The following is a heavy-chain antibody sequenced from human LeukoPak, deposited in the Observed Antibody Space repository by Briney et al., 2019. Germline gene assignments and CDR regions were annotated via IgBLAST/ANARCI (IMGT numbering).Heavy chain of an antibody. J-gene: IGHJ4*02. CDR1: GFNFSSYW. CDR2: INSDGSST. V-gene: IGHV3-74*01. CDR3: ARARGIAARPHY. Sequence: GGSLRLSCAASGFNFSSYWMHWVRQAPGKGLVWVSRINSDGSSTSYADSVKGRFTISRDNAKNTLYLQMNSLRAEDTAVYYCARARGIAARPHYWGQGTLVTVSS. D-gene: IGHD6-6*01.